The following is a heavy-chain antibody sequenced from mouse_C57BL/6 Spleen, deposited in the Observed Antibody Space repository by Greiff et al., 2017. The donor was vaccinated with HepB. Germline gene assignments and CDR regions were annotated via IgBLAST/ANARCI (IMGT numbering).Heavy chain of an antibody. D-gene: IGHD1-1*01. Sequence: QVQLQQPGAELVKPGASVKLSCKASGYTFTSYWMQWVKQRPGQGLEWIGEIDPSDSYTNYNQKFKGKATLTVDTSSSTAYMQLSSLTSEDSAVYYWARRDYGSSYGFDYWGQGTTLTVSS. CDR2: IDPSDSYT. V-gene: IGHV1-50*01. CDR3: ARRDYGSSYGFDY. CDR1: GYTFTSYW. J-gene: IGHJ2*01.